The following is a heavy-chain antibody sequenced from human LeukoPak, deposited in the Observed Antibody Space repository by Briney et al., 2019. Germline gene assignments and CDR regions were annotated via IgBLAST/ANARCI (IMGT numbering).Heavy chain of an antibody. CDR3: AREAVYKMTTVTARPGDYYYYYYMDV. CDR2: MNPNSGNT. J-gene: IGHJ6*03. Sequence: ASVKVSCKASGYTFSSYDINWVRQATGQGLEWMGWMNPNSGNTGYAQKFQGRVTMTRDTSISTAYMELSRLRSDDTAVYYCAREAVYKMTTVTARPGDYYYYYYMDVWGKGTTVTVSS. CDR1: GYTFSSYD. D-gene: IGHD4-11*01. V-gene: IGHV1-8*01.